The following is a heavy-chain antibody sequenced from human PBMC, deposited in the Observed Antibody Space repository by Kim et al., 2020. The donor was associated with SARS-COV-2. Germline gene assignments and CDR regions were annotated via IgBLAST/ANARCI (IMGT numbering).Heavy chain of an antibody. CDR2: IYTSGST. V-gene: IGHV4-4*07. D-gene: IGHD1-26*01. CDR3: AREGWELLMGYDAFDI. CDR1: GGSISSYY. Sequence: SETLSLTCTVSGGSISSYYWSWIRQPAGKGLEWIGRIYTSGSTNYNPSLKSRVTMSVDTSKNQFSLKLSSVTAADTAVYYCAREGWELLMGYDAFDIWGQGTMVTVSS. J-gene: IGHJ3*02.